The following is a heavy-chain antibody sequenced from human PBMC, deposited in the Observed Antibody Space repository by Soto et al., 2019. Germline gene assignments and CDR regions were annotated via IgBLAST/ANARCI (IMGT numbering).Heavy chain of an antibody. CDR1: GFTFSDHF. D-gene: IGHD6-19*01. Sequence: EVQLVESGGGLVQPGGSLRLSCAASGFTFSDHFMDWVRQTPGKGLEWIGRAKTKAYNYATQYAASVQGRFTVSRDDSEKSFHLQMNSLKTEDTAVYFCASPEVAGSSRDRYFDFWGRGTLVTVSS. CDR2: AKTKAYNYAT. J-gene: IGHJ2*01. V-gene: IGHV3-72*01. CDR3: ASPEVAGSSRDRYFDF.